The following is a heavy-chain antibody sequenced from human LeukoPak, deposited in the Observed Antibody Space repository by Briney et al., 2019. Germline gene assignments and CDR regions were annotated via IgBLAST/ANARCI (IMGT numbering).Heavy chain of an antibody. CDR3: AKGPRITIFGVADSTGWFDP. J-gene: IGHJ5*02. Sequence: PGGSLRLSCAASGFTVSSNYMSWVRQAPGKGLEWVSITYRGGNTDYADSVKGRFTISRDISENTLYLQMNSLRAEDTAVYYCAKGPRITIFGVADSTGWFDPWGQGTLVTVSS. V-gene: IGHV3-53*01. CDR2: TYRGGNT. CDR1: GFTVSSNY. D-gene: IGHD3-3*01.